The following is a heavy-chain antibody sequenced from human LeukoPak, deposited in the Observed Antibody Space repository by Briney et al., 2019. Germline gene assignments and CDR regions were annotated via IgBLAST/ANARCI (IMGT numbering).Heavy chain of an antibody. CDR2: IYPGDSDS. V-gene: IGHV5-51*01. D-gene: IGHD6-6*01. J-gene: IGHJ3*02. Sequence: GESLKISCKGSGYSFSSYWIAWVRQMPGKGLEWMGIIYPGDSDSKYSRSFQGQVTTSADKSINTAYLQWSSLKASDTAMYYCARLTRSSDAFDIWGQGTMVTVSS. CDR3: ARLTRSSDAFDI. CDR1: GYSFSSYW.